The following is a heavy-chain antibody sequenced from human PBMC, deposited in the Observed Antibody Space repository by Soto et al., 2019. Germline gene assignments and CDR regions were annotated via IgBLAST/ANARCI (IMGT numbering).Heavy chain of an antibody. Sequence: EVQLLESGGGLVQPGGSLRLSCAASRFTFSSYAMSWVRQAPGKGLEWVSSISAGGGSTYYADSVKGRFTISRDNSKNTLYLQMNSLIAEDTALYYCAKGAAFYYYYGMDVWGQGTTVTVSS. CDR1: RFTFSSYA. CDR2: ISAGGGST. V-gene: IGHV3-23*01. D-gene: IGHD2-15*01. J-gene: IGHJ6*02. CDR3: AKGAAFYYYYGMDV.